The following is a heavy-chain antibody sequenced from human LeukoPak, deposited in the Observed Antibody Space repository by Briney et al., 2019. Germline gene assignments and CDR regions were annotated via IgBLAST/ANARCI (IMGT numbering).Heavy chain of an antibody. D-gene: IGHD4-17*01. V-gene: IGHV1-8*02. J-gene: IGHJ4*02. CDR1: GYTFTGYY. CDR2: INPNSGNT. Sequence: ASVKVSCKASGYTFTGYYMHWVRQAPGQGLEWMGWINPNSGNTGYAQKFQGRVTMTRNTSISTAYMELSSLRSEDTAVYYCARGDYGDYIDYWGQGTLVTVSS. CDR3: ARGDYGDYIDY.